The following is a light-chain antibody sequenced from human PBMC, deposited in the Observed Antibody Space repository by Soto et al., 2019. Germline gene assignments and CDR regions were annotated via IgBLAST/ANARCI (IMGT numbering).Light chain of an antibody. V-gene: IGKV3D-15*01. Sequence: EIVLTQSPGTLSVSPGERVTLSCRASQSVAIDLAWYQQKPGQAPRLLIYGASTRATDMPGRFRDSGAGAEFTHTISILQSEVSAVDDCQQYRGWPRTFGQGTKVEIK. CDR2: GAS. CDR3: QQYRGWPRT. CDR1: QSVAID. J-gene: IGKJ1*01.